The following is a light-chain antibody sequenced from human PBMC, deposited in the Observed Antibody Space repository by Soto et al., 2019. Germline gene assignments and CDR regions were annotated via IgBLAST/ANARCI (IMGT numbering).Light chain of an antibody. CDR2: DAS. CDR1: QSVSSY. Sequence: EIVLTQSPGTLSLSPVERATLSCMASQSVSSYLAWYQQKPGQAPRLLIYDASNRATGIPARFSGSGSGTDFTLTISSLEPEDFAVYYCQQRSNWPPTFGQGTRLEI. J-gene: IGKJ5*01. CDR3: QQRSNWPPT. V-gene: IGKV3-11*01.